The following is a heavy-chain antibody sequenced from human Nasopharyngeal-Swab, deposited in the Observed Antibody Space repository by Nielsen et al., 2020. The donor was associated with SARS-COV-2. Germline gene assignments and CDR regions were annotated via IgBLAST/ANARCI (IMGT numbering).Heavy chain of an antibody. Sequence: GESLKISCSASGFTFSSYAMHWVRQAPGKGLEYVSAISSNGGSTYYADSVKGRFTISRDNSKNTLYLQMNSLRAEDTAVYYCAKEGRYGYYGMDVWGQGTTVTVSS. V-gene: IGHV3-64*04. CDR1: GFTFSSYA. J-gene: IGHJ6*02. D-gene: IGHD5-18*01. CDR3: AKEGRYGYYGMDV. CDR2: ISSNGGST.